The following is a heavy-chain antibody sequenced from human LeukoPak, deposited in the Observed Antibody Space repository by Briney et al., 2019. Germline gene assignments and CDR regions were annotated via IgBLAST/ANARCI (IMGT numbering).Heavy chain of an antibody. Sequence: GGSLRLSCAASGFTFSSYAMSWVRQAPGKGLGWVSAISGSGGSTYYADSVKGRFTISGDNSKNTLYLQMNSLRAEDTAVYYCAKATPDIVVVPAAHMGGFDYWGQGTLVTVSS. D-gene: IGHD2-2*01. CDR2: ISGSGGST. V-gene: IGHV3-23*01. J-gene: IGHJ4*02. CDR1: GFTFSSYA. CDR3: AKATPDIVVVPAAHMGGFDY.